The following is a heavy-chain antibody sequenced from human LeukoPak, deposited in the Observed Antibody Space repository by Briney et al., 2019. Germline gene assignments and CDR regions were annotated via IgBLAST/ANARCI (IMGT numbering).Heavy chain of an antibody. V-gene: IGHV3-23*01. CDR1: GFTFSSYA. J-gene: IGHJ4*02. CDR2: ISGSGGST. Sequence: GGSTRLSCAASGFTFSSYAMSWVRQAPGKGLEWVSAISGSGGSTYYADSVKGRFTISRDNSKNTLYLQMNSLRAEDTAVYYCAKVRYYYDSSGSFDYWGQGTLVTVSS. D-gene: IGHD3-22*01. CDR3: AKVRYYYDSSGSFDY.